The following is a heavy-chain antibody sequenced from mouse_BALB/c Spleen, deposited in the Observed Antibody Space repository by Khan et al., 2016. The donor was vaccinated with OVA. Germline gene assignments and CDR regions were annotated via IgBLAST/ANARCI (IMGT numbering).Heavy chain of an antibody. V-gene: IGHV1-7*01. CDR1: GYTFTAYW. Sequence: QVQLKQSGAEVAKPGASVKMSCKASGYTFTAYWIHWVKQRPGQGLEWIGYIDPSTSYTEYNQKLKDKATLTTDKSSSTAYMQLSSLTSEASAVYYRARRGLFGVFAYWGPGTLVTVSA. D-gene: IGHD1-1*02. CDR2: IDPSTSYT. J-gene: IGHJ3*01. CDR3: ARRGLFGVFAY.